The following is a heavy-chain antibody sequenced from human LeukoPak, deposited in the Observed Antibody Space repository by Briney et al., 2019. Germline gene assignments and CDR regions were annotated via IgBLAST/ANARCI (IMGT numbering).Heavy chain of an antibody. Sequence: SQTLSLTCTVSGGSISSGSYYWSWIRQPAGKGLEWIGRIYTSGSTNHNPSLKSRVTISVDTSKNQFSLKLSSVTAADTALYYCARDSLLPSAMGYYYMDVWGKGPTVTVSS. CDR2: IYTSGST. CDR3: ARDSLLPSAMGYYYMDV. V-gene: IGHV4-61*02. CDR1: GGSISSGSYY. J-gene: IGHJ6*03. D-gene: IGHD2-2*01.